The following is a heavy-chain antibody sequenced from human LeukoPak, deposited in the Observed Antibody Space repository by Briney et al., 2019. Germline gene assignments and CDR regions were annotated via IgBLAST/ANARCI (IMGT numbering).Heavy chain of an antibody. J-gene: IGHJ4*02. CDR1: GFSISDYY. V-gene: IGHV3-11*01. Sequence: PGGSLRLSCDASGFSISDYYMSWIRQSPGKGLEWISYITSGGASTNYADSVKGRFTISRDKAKNSVALQLNSLRAEDTAVYYCTRQRRGTYSAFDSWGQGTLVTVSS. CDR2: ITSGGAST. D-gene: IGHD1-7*01. CDR3: TRQRRGTYSAFDS.